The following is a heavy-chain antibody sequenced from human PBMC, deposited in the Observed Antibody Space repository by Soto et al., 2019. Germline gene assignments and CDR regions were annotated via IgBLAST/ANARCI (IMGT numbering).Heavy chain of an antibody. J-gene: IGHJ3*02. CDR2: INHSGST. D-gene: IGHD3-16*02. V-gene: IGHV4-34*01. CDR1: GGSFSGYY. CDR3: ARLPYIWGSYRFRGAFDI. Sequence: QVQLQQWGAGLLKPSETLSLTCAVYGGSFSGYYWSWIRQPPGKGLEWIGEINHSGSTNYNPSLKSRVTISVDTSKNQFSLKLSSVTAADTAVYYCARLPYIWGSYRFRGAFDIWGQGTMVTVSS.